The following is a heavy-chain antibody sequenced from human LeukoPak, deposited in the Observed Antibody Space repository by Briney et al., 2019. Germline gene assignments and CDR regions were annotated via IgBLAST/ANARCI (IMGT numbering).Heavy chain of an antibody. J-gene: IGHJ4*02. CDR1: GFSLTDSF. CDR3: ARGRAETTIFDY. D-gene: IGHD5-12*01. Sequence: GGSQRLSCAASGFSLTDSFMAWVRQAPGKGLQWVSHMSRGGGTEDAASVKGRFTVSRDTAKNIFYLQMSSLRAEDTAMYFCARGRAETTIFDYWGQGALVTVSS. V-gene: IGHV3-53*01. CDR2: MSRGGGT.